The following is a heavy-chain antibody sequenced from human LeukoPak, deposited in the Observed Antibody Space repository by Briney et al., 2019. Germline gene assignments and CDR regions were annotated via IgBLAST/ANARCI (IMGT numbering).Heavy chain of an antibody. Sequence: GGSLRLSCAAAGFTFDDYGMSWVRQAPGKGLDWVSGINWMGGSTAYADSVKGRFTISRDHAKSSLYLQMNSLRAEDTAFYYCARDLWGSSSSQLATFDYWGQGTLVTVSS. CDR2: INWMGGST. D-gene: IGHD6-6*01. CDR3: ARDLWGSSSSQLATFDY. CDR1: GFTFDDYG. J-gene: IGHJ4*02. V-gene: IGHV3-20*04.